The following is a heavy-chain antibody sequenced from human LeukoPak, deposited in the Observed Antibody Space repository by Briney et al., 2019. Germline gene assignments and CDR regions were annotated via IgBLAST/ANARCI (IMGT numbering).Heavy chain of an antibody. CDR1: GGSFSGYY. D-gene: IGHD4-17*01. CDR3: ARQLSIRFHDRLPYGDYAGGAFDI. V-gene: IGHV4-34*01. Sequence: PSETLSLTCVVYGGSFSGYYWSWIRQPPGKGLEWIGEIKHSGSTNYNPSLKSRVTISVDTSKNQFSLKLSSVTAADTAVYYCARQLSIRFHDRLPYGDYAGGAFDIWGQGTMVTVSS. CDR2: IKHSGST. J-gene: IGHJ3*02.